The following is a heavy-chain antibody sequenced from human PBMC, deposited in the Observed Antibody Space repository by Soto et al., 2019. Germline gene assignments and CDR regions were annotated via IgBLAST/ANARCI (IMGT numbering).Heavy chain of an antibody. CDR3: AKGLRVDYYGMDV. J-gene: IGHJ6*02. D-gene: IGHD4-17*01. CDR2: ISGSGGST. Sequence: PGGSLRLSCAASGFTFSSYAVSWVRQAPGKGLEWVSAISGSGGSTYYADSVKGRFTISRDNSENTLYLQMNSLRAEDTAVYYCAKGLRVDYYGMDVWGQGTTVTVSS. CDR1: GFTFSSYA. V-gene: IGHV3-23*01.